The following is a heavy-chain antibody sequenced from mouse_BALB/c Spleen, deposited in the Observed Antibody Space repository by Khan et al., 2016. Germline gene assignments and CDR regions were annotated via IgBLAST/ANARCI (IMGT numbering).Heavy chain of an antibody. D-gene: IGHD6-1*01. CDR1: GYSFTSYY. V-gene: IGHV1S135*01. J-gene: IGHJ4*01. CDR3: ASSAPAFYAMDY. CDR2: IDPFNGGT. Sequence: VQLKQSGPELMKPGASVKISCKASGYSFTSYYMHWVKQSHGKSLEWIGYIDPFNGGTSYNQKFKGKATLTVDKSSSTAYLHLSRLTSEDSAVYYSASSAPAFYAMDYWGKGTTVSVTS.